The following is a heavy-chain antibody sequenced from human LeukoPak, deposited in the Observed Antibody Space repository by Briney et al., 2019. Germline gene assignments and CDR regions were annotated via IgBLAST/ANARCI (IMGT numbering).Heavy chain of an antibody. V-gene: IGHV1-69*05. CDR1: GGTFSSYA. J-gene: IGHJ4*02. CDR2: IIPIFGTA. Sequence: ASVKVSCKASGGTFSSYAISWVRQAPGQGLEWMGGIIPIFGTANYAQKFQGRVTMTTDTSTNTAYMDLRSLRSDDTAMYYCARVDSGRYYGHDYWGQGTLVTVTS. CDR3: ARVDSGRYYGHDY. D-gene: IGHD1-26*01.